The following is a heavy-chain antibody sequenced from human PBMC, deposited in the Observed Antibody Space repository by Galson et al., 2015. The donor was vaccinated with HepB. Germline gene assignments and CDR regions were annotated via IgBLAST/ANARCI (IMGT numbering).Heavy chain of an antibody. CDR1: GFTVSSNY. J-gene: IGHJ4*02. D-gene: IGHD2-2*01. CDR2: IYSGGST. Sequence: SLRLSCAASGFTVSSNYMSWVRQAPGKGLEWVSVIYSGGSTYYADSVKGRFTISRDNSKNTLYLQMNSLRAEDTAVYYCARGDRYQLLGLGYWGQGTLVTVSS. V-gene: IGHV3-53*01. CDR3: ARGDRYQLLGLGY.